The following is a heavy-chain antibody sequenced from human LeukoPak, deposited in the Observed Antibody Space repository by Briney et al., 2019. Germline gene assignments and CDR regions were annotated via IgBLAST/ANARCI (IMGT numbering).Heavy chain of an antibody. CDR2: IYYSGST. CDR3: ARGRNLEWFDY. Sequence: PSETLSLTCTVSGDSFRSYYWSWIRQPPGKGLEWIGYIYYSGSTNYNPSLKSRVTISVDTSKNQFFLKLNSVTAADTAVYYCARGRNLEWFDYWGQGTLVTVSS. V-gene: IGHV4-59*01. D-gene: IGHD3-3*01. CDR1: GDSFRSYY. J-gene: IGHJ5*01.